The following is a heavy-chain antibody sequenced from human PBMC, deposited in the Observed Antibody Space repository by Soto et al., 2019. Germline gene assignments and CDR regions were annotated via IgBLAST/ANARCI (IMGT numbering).Heavy chain of an antibody. D-gene: IGHD4-17*01. CDR1: GYTLTNYH. V-gene: IGHV1-46*01. CDR3: ARALYGDYDGAFDI. J-gene: IGHJ3*02. CDR2: IIRTGGSA. Sequence: QVQLVQSGAEVKKPGASGRVYCKASGYTLTNYHMHWVRQASGQGLEWLGIIIRTGGSANYAQKFQGRVTMTRDTSTSTVYMELSSLTFEDTAVYYCARALYGDYDGAFDIWGQGTVVTVSS.